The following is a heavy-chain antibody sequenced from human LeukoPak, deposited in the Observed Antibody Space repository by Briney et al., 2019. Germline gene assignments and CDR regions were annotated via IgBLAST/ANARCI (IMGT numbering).Heavy chain of an antibody. CDR2: IYPGDSDT. CDR3: ARLGRYCSSTSCPLWFDP. J-gene: IGHJ5*02. CDR1: GYSFTSYW. V-gene: IGHV5-51*01. D-gene: IGHD2-2*01. Sequence: GESLKISCKGSGYSFTSYWIGWVRQMPGKGLEWMGIIYPGDSDTRYSPSFQGQVTISADESISTAYLQWSGLKASDTAMYYCARLGRYCSSTSCPLWFDPWGQGTLVTVSS.